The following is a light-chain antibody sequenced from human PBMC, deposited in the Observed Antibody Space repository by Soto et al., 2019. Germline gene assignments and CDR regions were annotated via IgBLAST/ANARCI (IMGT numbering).Light chain of an antibody. CDR3: SSYTSSSTYVI. Sequence: QSVLTQSASVSGSPGQSITISCTGTSSDVGGYNYVSWYQQHPGKAPKLMIYDVRNRPSGVSNRFSGSKSGNTASLTISGLQAEDEADYYCSSYTSSSTYVIFGGGTKLTVL. J-gene: IGLJ2*01. V-gene: IGLV2-14*01. CDR1: SSDVGGYNY. CDR2: DVR.